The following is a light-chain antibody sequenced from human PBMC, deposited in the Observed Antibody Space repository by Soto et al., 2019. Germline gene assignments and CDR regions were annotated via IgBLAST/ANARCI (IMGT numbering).Light chain of an antibody. Sequence: DIQMTQSPSTLSASVVDRVTITCRASQSINIWLAWYQQKPGRAPKLLIYKASTLESGVPLRFSGSGSGTEFTLTISSLQPDDFATYYCQQYNDYWTFGQGTKVDIK. CDR1: QSINIW. J-gene: IGKJ1*01. V-gene: IGKV1-5*03. CDR2: KAS. CDR3: QQYNDYWT.